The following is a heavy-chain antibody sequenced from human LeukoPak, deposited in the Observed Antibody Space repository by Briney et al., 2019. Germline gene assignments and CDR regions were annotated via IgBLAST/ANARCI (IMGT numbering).Heavy chain of an antibody. CDR3: ARSVAAAGTYLEYYFDY. CDR2: IYSGGST. CDR1: GFTVSSNY. Sequence: GGSLRLSCAASGFTVSSNYMSWVRQAPGKGLEWVSVIYSGGSTYYADSVEGRFTISRDNSKNTLYLQMNSLRAEDTAVYYCARSVAAAGTYLEYYFDYWGQGTLVTVSS. J-gene: IGHJ4*02. D-gene: IGHD6-13*01. V-gene: IGHV3-66*02.